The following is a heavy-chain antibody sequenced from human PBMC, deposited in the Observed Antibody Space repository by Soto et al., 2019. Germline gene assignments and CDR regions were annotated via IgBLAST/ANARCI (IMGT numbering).Heavy chain of an antibody. Sequence: GGSLRLSCAASGFTFSSYAMHWVRQAPGKGLEWVAVISYDGSNKYYADSVKGRFTISRDNSKNTLYLQMNSLRAEDTAVYYCARVDTAMVVSYYYYGMDVWGQGTTVTV. J-gene: IGHJ6*02. CDR3: ARVDTAMVVSYYYYGMDV. CDR2: ISYDGSNK. V-gene: IGHV3-30-3*01. CDR1: GFTFSSYA. D-gene: IGHD5-18*01.